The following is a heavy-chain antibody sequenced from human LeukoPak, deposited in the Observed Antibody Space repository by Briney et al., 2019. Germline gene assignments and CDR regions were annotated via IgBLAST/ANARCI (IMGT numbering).Heavy chain of an antibody. V-gene: IGHV4-59*08. J-gene: IGHJ3*02. D-gene: IGHD6-13*01. CDR3: ASRIATAGAFDI. CDR1: GGSISSYY. CDR2: IYYSGST. Sequence: PSETLSLTCTVSGGSISSYYWSWIRQPPGKGLEWIGYIYYSGSTNYNPSLKSRVTISVDTSKNQFSLNLSSVTAADTAVYYCASRIATAGAFDIWGQGTMVTVSS.